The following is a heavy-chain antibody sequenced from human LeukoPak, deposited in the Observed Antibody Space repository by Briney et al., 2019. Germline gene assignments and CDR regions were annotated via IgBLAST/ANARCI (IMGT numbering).Heavy chain of an antibody. CDR2: ISSSGSTI. D-gene: IGHD3-22*01. J-gene: IGHJ4*02. Sequence: GGSLRLSCAASGFNFRDYYMSWIRQAPGKGLEWVSYISSSGSTIYYADSVKGRFTISRDNAKNSLYLQMNSLRAEDTAVYYCARVSYDSSGYYYHYFDYWGQGTLVTVSS. CDR1: GFNFRDYY. V-gene: IGHV3-11*04. CDR3: ARVSYDSSGYYYHYFDY.